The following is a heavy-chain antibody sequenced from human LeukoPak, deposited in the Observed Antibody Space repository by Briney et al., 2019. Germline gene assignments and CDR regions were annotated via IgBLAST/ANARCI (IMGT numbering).Heavy chain of an antibody. D-gene: IGHD3-3*01. CDR2: ISYDGSNK. CDR3: ARDRWYYDFWSGYPNFDY. J-gene: IGHJ4*02. CDR1: GFTFSSYA. V-gene: IGHV3-30-3*01. Sequence: GGSLRLSCAASGFTFSSYAMHWVRQAPGKGLEWVAVISYDGSNKYYADSVKGRFTISRDNSKNTLYLQMNSLRAEDTVVYYCARDRWYYDFWSGYPNFDYWGQGTLVTVSS.